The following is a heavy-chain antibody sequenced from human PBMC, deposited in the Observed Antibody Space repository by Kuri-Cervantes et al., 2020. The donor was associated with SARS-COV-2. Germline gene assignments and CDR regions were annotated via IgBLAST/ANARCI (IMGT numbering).Heavy chain of an antibody. CDR3: VRSLYSSGYLYFDL. Sequence: GGSLRLSCAASRFIFSSHGMHWVRQAPDKGLEWVAAISNDGSNKYYADSVKGRFTIYRDNSKNTLYLQMNSLRADDTAVYYCVRSLYSSGYLYFDLWGQGTLVTVSS. J-gene: IGHJ4*02. D-gene: IGHD3-22*01. V-gene: IGHV3-30*03. CDR2: ISNDGSNK. CDR1: RFIFSSHG.